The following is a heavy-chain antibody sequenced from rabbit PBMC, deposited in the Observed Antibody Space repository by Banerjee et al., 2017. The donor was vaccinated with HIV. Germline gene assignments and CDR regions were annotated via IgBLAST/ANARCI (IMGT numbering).Heavy chain of an antibody. Sequence: QSLEESGGDLVKPGASLTLTCTASGFSFSSSDYMCWVRQAPGKGLEWISCIAGSGSGFTYSATWAKGRFTCSKTSSTTVTLQMTSLTVADTATYFCARDLDGVIGWNFGWWGPGTLSPS. CDR2: IAGSGSGFT. CDR3: ARDLDGVIGWNFGW. J-gene: IGHJ4*01. V-gene: IGHV1S40*01. D-gene: IGHD1-1*01. CDR1: GFSFSSSDY.